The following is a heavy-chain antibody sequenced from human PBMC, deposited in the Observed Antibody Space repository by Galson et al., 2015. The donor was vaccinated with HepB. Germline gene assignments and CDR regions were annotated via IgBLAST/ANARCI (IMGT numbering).Heavy chain of an antibody. J-gene: IGHJ4*02. CDR2: VYSGDDTA. Sequence: SLRLSCAASGFTVKNNYMTWVRQAPGKGLEWVSVVYSGDDTAYYADSVKGRFTISRDYSKNTLNLQMNSLGAEDTAVYCCARIWCGGGCHSRGSWGQGTLVTVSS. D-gene: IGHD2-21*02. CDR3: ARIWCGGGCHSRGS. V-gene: IGHV3-53*01. CDR1: GFTVKNNY.